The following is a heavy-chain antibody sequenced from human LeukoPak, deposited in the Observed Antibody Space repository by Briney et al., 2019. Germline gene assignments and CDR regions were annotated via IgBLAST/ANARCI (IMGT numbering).Heavy chain of an antibody. CDR2: IYYSGST. V-gene: IGHV4-59*01. Sequence: LETLSLTCTVSGGSISTYYWNWIRQPPGKGLEWIGYIYYSGSTNYNPSLTGRVTISVDTSKNQFSLKLSSVTAADTAVYYCAREYNYYDSSGWDAFEIWGQGTMVTVSS. D-gene: IGHD3-22*01. J-gene: IGHJ3*02. CDR3: AREYNYYDSSGWDAFEI. CDR1: GGSISTYY.